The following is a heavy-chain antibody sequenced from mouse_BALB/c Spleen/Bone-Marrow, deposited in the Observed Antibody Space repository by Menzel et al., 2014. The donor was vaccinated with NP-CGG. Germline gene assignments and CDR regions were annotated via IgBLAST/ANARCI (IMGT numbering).Heavy chain of an antibody. D-gene: IGHD1-1*01. J-gene: IGHJ2*01. V-gene: IGHV1-14*01. CDR2: INPSNDGT. CDR3: GKDYGSRNLYY. Sequence: EVKLVESGPELLKPEASVHMSCKAFGYTFTTYVIHWVKQMPGQGLEWIGYINPSNDGTKYNEKFIVKAPPTSQKSSSTAYMELSSLTYQDSAVYFCGKDYGSRNLYYWGQATTLTVPS. CDR1: GYTFTTYV.